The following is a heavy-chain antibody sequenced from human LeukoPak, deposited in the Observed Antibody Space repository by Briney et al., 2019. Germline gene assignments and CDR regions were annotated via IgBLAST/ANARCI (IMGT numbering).Heavy chain of an antibody. CDR2: INPNSGGT. Sequence: EASAKVSCKASGYTFTGYYMHWVRQAPGQGLEWMGWINPNSGGTNYAQKFQGRVTMTRDTSISTAYMELSRLRSDDTAVYYCARAGVDTAMAGRWGQGTLVTVSS. D-gene: IGHD5-18*01. V-gene: IGHV1-2*02. J-gene: IGHJ4*02. CDR1: GYTFTGYY. CDR3: ARAGVDTAMAGR.